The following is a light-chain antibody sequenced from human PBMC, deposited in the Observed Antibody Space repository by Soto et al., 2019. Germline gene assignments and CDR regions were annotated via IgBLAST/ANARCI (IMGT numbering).Light chain of an antibody. V-gene: IGKV3D-15*01. CDR3: QQHGQWPIT. J-gene: IGKJ5*01. Sequence: EIVMTQSPAPLSVSPGERATLSCRASRSVNSNYLDWYQQKPGQAPRLLIYGISKRATDIPDRFSGSGSGTEFTLTISSLQPEDFATYYCQQHGQWPITFGQGTRLEIK. CDR1: RSVNSN. CDR2: GIS.